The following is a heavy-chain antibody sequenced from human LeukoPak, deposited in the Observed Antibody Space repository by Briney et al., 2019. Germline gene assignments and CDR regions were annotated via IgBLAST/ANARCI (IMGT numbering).Heavy chain of an antibody. J-gene: IGHJ4*02. D-gene: IGHD3-16*02. CDR3: ASGAIYDYVWGSYRYPTLDY. CDR2: IYYSGST. V-gene: IGHV4-59*01. Sequence: SETLSLTCTVAGGSISSYYWSWIRQPPGKGLEWIGYIYYSGSTNYNPSLKSRVTISVDTSKNQFSLKLSSVTAADTAVYYCASGAIYDYVWGSYRYPTLDYWGQGTLVTVSS. CDR1: GGSISSYY.